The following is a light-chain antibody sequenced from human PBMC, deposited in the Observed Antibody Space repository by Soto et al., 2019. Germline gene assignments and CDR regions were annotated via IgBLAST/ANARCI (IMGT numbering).Light chain of an antibody. Sequence: QPVLTQPPSASGTPGQRVTISCSGSSSNIGTKYVYWYQQVPGMAPKLLISRNVQRPSGVPDRFSGSKSGTSASLAISWLRSDDEGVYYCATWDGSLRGVVFGGGTQLTVL. CDR1: SSNIGTKY. CDR3: ATWDGSLRGVV. J-gene: IGLJ2*01. V-gene: IGLV1-47*01. CDR2: RNV.